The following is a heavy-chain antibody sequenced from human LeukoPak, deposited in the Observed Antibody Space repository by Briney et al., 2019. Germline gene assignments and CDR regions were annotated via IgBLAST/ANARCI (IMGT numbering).Heavy chain of an antibody. V-gene: IGHV3-30*18. CDR3: AKEDYYDSSGYYLPFTLWD. Sequence: GSLSLSCAASGFTFISYGMHWVRQAPGKGLEGVAVISYDGSNKYYADSVKGRFTISRDNSKNTLYLQMNSLRAEDTAVYYCAKEDYYDSSGYYLPFTLWDWGQGTLVTVSS. CDR1: GFTFISYG. CDR2: ISYDGSNK. D-gene: IGHD3-22*01. J-gene: IGHJ4*02.